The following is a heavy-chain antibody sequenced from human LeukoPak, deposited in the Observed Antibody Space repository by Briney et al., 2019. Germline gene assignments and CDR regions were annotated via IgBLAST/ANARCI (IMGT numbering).Heavy chain of an antibody. V-gene: IGHV3-48*04. CDR1: GFTFSNYW. J-gene: IGHJ5*01. CDR3: ARDPAKYGDYADS. Sequence: GGSLRLSCAASGFTFSNYWMSWVRQAPGKGLEWVSYINDRGSVTHYADSVEGRFTVSRDNAKNSVYLQMHSLRAEDTAVYYCARDPAKYGDYADSWGQGTLVTVSS. CDR2: INDRGSVT. D-gene: IGHD4-17*01.